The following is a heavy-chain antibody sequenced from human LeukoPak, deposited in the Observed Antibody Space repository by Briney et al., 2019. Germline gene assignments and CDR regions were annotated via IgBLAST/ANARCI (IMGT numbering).Heavy chain of an antibody. D-gene: IGHD5-18*01. Sequence: GESLKISCKGSGYSFTSYWIAWVRQLPGKGLEWMGIIYPGDSDTRYSPSFQGQVTISADKSISTAYLQWSSLKASDTAMYYCARRAKGYSYGYYFDYWGQGTLVTVSS. CDR3: ARRAKGYSYGYYFDY. J-gene: IGHJ4*02. V-gene: IGHV5-51*01. CDR2: IYPGDSDT. CDR1: GYSFTSYW.